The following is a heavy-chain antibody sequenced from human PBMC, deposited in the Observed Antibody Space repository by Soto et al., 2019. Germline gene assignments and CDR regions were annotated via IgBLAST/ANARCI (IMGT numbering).Heavy chain of an antibody. CDR2: ISGSGGST. V-gene: IGHV3-23*01. Sequence: EVQLLESGGGLVQPGGSLRLSCAASGFTFSSYAMSWVRQAPGKGLEWVSAISGSGGSTYYADSVKGRFTISRDNSKNTLYLQMNSLRAEDTAVYYCAKKGQRIVATISPYDYWGQGTLVTVSS. CDR3: AKKGQRIVATISPYDY. CDR1: GFTFSSYA. J-gene: IGHJ4*02. D-gene: IGHD5-12*01.